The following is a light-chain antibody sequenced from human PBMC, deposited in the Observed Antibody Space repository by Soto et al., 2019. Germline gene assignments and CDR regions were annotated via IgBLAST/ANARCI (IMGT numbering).Light chain of an antibody. Sequence: QSVLTQPASVSGSPGQSITISCTGTSSDVGGYNYVSWYQQHPGKAPKLMIYEVSKRPTGVPDRFSGSKSGKTASLTVSGLQAEDEADYYCSSYAGSNNFVVFGGGTKLTVL. CDR3: SSYAGSNNFVV. CDR2: EVS. V-gene: IGLV2-8*01. J-gene: IGLJ2*01. CDR1: SSDVGGYNY.